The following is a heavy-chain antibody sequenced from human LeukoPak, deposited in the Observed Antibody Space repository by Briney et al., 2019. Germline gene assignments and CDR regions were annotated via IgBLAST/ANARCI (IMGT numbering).Heavy chain of an antibody. CDR1: GFTFSSYA. J-gene: IGHJ3*02. D-gene: IGHD6-13*01. Sequence: GRSLRLSCAASGFTFSSYAMHWVRQAPGKGLEWVAVISYDGSNKYYADSVKGRFTISRDNSKNTLYLQMNSLRAEDTAVYYCAHTPAYSSSWFFGPDAFDIWGQGTMVTVSS. V-gene: IGHV3-30*04. CDR3: AHTPAYSSSWFFGPDAFDI. CDR2: ISYDGSNK.